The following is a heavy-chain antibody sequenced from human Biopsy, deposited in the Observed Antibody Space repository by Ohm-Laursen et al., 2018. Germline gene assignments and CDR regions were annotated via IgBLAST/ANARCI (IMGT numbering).Heavy chain of an antibody. CDR2: IYPDGST. CDR1: GASITSYY. CDR3: ASVVLGPTNDAFDL. D-gene: IGHD3-22*01. V-gene: IGHV4-4*07. J-gene: IGHJ3*01. Sequence: SQTLSLTCTVSGASITSYYWSWIRQPAGKGLEWIGRIYPDGSTNYNPSLKSRVTMSVDTSKKQLSLRLRSVTAADTAMYYCASVVLGPTNDAFDLWGQGTIVVVSS.